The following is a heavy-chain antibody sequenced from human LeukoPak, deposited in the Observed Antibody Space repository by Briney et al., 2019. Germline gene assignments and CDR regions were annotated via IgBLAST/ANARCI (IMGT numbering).Heavy chain of an antibody. CDR2: ISYDGSNE. J-gene: IGHJ4*02. Sequence: GRSLRLSCAASGFTLGSYGMHWVRQAPGKGLEWVASISYDGSNEYYGDSVKGRFSVSRDNTKNTLYLHMNSLRAEDTAVYYCARGMAFFYRDWGQGTLVTVSS. CDR1: GFTLGSYG. D-gene: IGHD2/OR15-2a*01. CDR3: ARGMAFFYRD. V-gene: IGHV3-30*03.